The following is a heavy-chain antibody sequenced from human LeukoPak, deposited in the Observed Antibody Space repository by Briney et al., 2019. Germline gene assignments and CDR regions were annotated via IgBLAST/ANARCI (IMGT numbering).Heavy chain of an antibody. CDR1: GFTFSSYG. CDR3: AKDGDENFDY. V-gene: IGHV3-30*02. Sequence: GGSLRLSCAASGFTFSSYGMHWVRQAPGKGLEWVAFIRYDGSNKYYTDSVKGRFTISRDNSKNTLYLQMNSLRAEDTAVYYCAKDGDENFDYWGQGTLVTVSS. CDR2: IRYDGSNK. J-gene: IGHJ4*02. D-gene: IGHD3-3*01.